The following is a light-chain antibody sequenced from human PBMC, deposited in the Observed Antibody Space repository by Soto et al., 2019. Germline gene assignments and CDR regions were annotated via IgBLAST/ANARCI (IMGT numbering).Light chain of an antibody. Sequence: SYELTQPPSVSVAPGQTARITCGGNNIGSKSVHWYQQMPGQAPVLVVYDGSDRPSGIPERFSGSNSVNTATLTISRVEAGDGADYYCQVWDPTSDHYVFGLGTKLTVL. CDR1: NIGSKS. J-gene: IGLJ1*01. V-gene: IGLV3-21*02. CDR2: DGS. CDR3: QVWDPTSDHYV.